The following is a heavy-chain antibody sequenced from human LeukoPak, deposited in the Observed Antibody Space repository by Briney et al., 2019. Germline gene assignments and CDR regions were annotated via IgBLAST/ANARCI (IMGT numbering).Heavy chain of an antibody. Sequence: ASVKVSCKASGGTFSSYAISWVRQAPGQGLEWMGWISGYNGNTNYAQNLQGRVTMTRDTSTSTAYMELRSLRSDDTAVYYCARGAGSSSAGVDYWGQGTLVTVAS. CDR3: ARGAGSSSAGVDY. V-gene: IGHV1-18*01. CDR2: ISGYNGNT. J-gene: IGHJ4*02. CDR1: GGTFSSYA. D-gene: IGHD6-6*01.